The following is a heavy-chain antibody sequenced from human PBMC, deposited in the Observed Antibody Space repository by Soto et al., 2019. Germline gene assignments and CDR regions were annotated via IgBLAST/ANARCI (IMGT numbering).Heavy chain of an antibody. V-gene: IGHV3-49*03. CDR1: GFTFGDYA. J-gene: IGHJ4*02. Sequence: PGGSLRLSCSPSGFTFGDYAMNWFRQAPGKGLEWVGFIKSKAFGGTPEYAASVKGRFTISRDDSMSIAYLQMNSLKTDDTAVISFTRNHYGGGFSLGAFASGGQGTRVPVSS. D-gene: IGHD3-3*02. CDR2: IKSKAFGGTP. CDR3: TRNHYGGGFSLGAFAS.